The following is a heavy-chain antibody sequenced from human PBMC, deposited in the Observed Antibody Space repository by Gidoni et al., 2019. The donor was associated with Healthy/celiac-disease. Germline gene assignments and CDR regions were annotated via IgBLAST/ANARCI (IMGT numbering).Heavy chain of an antibody. J-gene: IGHJ4*02. D-gene: IGHD1-26*01. CDR1: GFTFSSYA. CDR3: AKERRPSGSYPSGHYFDY. V-gene: IGHV3-23*01. Sequence: EVQLLESGGGVVQPGGSLRLSCAASGFTFSSYAMSWVRQAPGKGLEWVSAISGSGGSTYYADSVKGRFTISRDNSKNTLYLQMNSLRAEDTAVYYCAKERRPSGSYPSGHYFDYWGQGTLVTVSS. CDR2: ISGSGGST.